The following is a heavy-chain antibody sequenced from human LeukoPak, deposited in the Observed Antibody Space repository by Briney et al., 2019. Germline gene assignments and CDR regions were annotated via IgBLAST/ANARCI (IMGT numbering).Heavy chain of an antibody. CDR3: ARDARNWFDP. CDR1: GYTFTYG. V-gene: IGHV1-18*01. Sequence: ASVKVSCKGSGYTFTYGVGWVRQAPGQGLEWMGWISAYNGNTNYAQKLQGRVTVTTDTSTSTAYMELRSLRSDDTAVYYCARDARNWFDPWGQGTLVTVSS. J-gene: IGHJ5*02. CDR2: ISAYNGNT.